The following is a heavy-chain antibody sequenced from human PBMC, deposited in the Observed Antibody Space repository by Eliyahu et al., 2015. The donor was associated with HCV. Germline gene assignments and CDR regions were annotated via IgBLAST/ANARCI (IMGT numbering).Heavy chain of an antibody. J-gene: IGHJ6*03. D-gene: IGHD3-16*01. CDR1: GGSFSGYX. CDR2: INHSGST. V-gene: IGHV4-34*01. CDR3: ARDQERKLRRWAYYYYYYMDV. Sequence: QVQLQQXGAGLLKPSETLSLTCAVYGGSFSGYXWSWIRXPPGKGLEWIGXINHSGSTNYNPSLKSRVTISVDTSKNQFSLXLSSVTAADTAVYYCARDQERKLRRWAYYYYYYMDVWGKGTTVTVSS.